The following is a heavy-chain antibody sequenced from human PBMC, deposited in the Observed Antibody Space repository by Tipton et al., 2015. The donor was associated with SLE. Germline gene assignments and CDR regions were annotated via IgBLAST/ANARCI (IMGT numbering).Heavy chain of an antibody. CDR1: GGSFSGYY. CDR2: INHSRST. J-gene: IGHJ6*03. D-gene: IGHD3-16*02. CDR3: AREYDFVWGSYRPYYFMDV. V-gene: IGHV4-34*01. Sequence: TLSLTCAVYGGSFSGYYWSWIRQPPGKGPEWIGEINHSRSTNYNPSLKSRVTISVDTSKNQFSLKLSSVTAADTAVYYCAREYDFVWGSYRPYYFMDVWGKGTTVTVSS.